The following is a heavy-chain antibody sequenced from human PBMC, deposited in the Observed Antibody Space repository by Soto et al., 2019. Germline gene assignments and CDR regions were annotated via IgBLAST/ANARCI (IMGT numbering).Heavy chain of an antibody. CDR1: GGSISSGGYY. CDR3: ARQGRYCSGGSCYSNYYGMDV. CDR2: IYYSGST. J-gene: IGHJ6*02. V-gene: IGHV4-31*03. D-gene: IGHD2-15*01. Sequence: SETLPLTCTVSGGSISSGGYYWSWIRQHPGKGLEWIGYIYYSGSTYYNPSLKSRVTISVDTSKNQFSLKLSSVTAADTAVYYCARQGRYCSGGSCYSNYYGMDVWGQGTTVTVSS.